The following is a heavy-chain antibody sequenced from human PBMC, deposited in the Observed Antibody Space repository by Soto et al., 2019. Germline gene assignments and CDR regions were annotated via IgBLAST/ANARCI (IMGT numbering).Heavy chain of an antibody. D-gene: IGHD6-13*01. Sequence: GGSLRLSCAASGFTVSSNYMSWVRQAPGKGLEWVSVIYSGGSTYYADSVKGRFTISRDNSKNTLYLQMNSLRAEDTAVYYCARDFGIAAAGSYYGMDVWGQGTTVTVSS. V-gene: IGHV3-53*01. CDR1: GFTVSSNY. CDR2: IYSGGST. J-gene: IGHJ6*02. CDR3: ARDFGIAAAGSYYGMDV.